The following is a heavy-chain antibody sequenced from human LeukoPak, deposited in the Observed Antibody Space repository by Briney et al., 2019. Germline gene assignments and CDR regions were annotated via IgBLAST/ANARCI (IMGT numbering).Heavy chain of an antibody. CDR3: ARGLVATIDFDY. CDR1: GGSFSGYY. CDR2: INHSGST. Sequence: SVTLSLTCAVYGGSFSGYYWSWLRQPPGKGLEWIGEINHSGSTNYNPSLKSRVTIPVDTSKNQFSLKLSSVTAADTAVYYCARGLVATIDFDYWGQGTLVTVSS. J-gene: IGHJ4*02. D-gene: IGHD5-12*01. V-gene: IGHV4-34*01.